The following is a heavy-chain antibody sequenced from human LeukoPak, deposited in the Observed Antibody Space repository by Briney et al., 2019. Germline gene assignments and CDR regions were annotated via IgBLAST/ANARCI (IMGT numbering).Heavy chain of an antibody. V-gene: IGHV1-2*02. J-gene: IGHJ6*03. D-gene: IGHD6-13*01. CDR2: INPNSGGT. CDR1: GYTFTGYY. CDR3: ARVEGDSSSWDPRSPNYYYYYMDV. Sequence: GASVKVSCKASGYTFTGYYMHWVRQAPGQGLEWMGWINPNSGGTNYAQKFQGRVTMTRDTSISTAYMELSRLRSDDTAVYYCARVEGDSSSWDPRSPNYYYYYMDVWGKGTTVTISS.